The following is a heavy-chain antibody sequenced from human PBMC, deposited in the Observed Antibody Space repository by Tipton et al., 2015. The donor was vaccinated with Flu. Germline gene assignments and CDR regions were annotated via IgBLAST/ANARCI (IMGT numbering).Heavy chain of an antibody. Sequence: SPRLSCAASGFTFSSYWMHWVRQAPGKGLVWVSRINSDGSSTSYADSVKGRFTISRDNAKNTLYLQMNSLRAEDTAVYYCARVRQWLVSWPFYYWGQGTLVTVSS. D-gene: IGHD6-19*01. V-gene: IGHV3-74*01. CDR3: ARVRQWLVSWPFYY. J-gene: IGHJ4*02. CDR1: GFTFSSYW. CDR2: INSDGSST.